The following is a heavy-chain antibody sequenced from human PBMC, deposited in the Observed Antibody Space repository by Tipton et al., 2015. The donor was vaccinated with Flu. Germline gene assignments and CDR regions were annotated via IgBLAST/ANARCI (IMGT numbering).Heavy chain of an antibody. V-gene: IGHV4-34*01. CDR2: INGIGST. J-gene: IGHJ3*02. CDR1: WESFTGTY. CDR3: ARRSPLSVPARRTLNI. Sequence: TLSLTCAVSWESFTGTYWSWVRQPPGKGLEWIGEINGIGSTNYNPSLKSRVTISVDTSKSQFSLRLSSVTAADTAVYYCARRSPLSVPARRTLNIWDQGTMVTVSS. D-gene: IGHD6-6*01.